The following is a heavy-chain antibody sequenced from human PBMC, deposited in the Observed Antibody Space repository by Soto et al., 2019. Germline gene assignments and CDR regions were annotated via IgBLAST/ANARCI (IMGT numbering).Heavy chain of an antibody. J-gene: IGHJ4*02. Sequence: HHGSSLRQSCTAGGFTFSGYSMICVRQAPGKGLELFSYISSSSSTIYYADSVKGRFTISRDNAKNSLYLQMNSLRDEDTAVYYCARDLEQVPGPFDYWGQGTLVTVSS. CDR2: ISSSSSTI. CDR3: ARDLEQVPGPFDY. CDR1: GFTFSGYS. V-gene: IGHV3-48*02.